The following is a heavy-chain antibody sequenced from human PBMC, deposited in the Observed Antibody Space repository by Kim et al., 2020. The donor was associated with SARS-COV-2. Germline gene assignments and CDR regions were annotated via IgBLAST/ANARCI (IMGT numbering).Heavy chain of an antibody. J-gene: IGHJ4*02. CDR2: T. V-gene: IGHV5-10-1*01. D-gene: IGHD3-10*01. Sequence: TNYSPSFQGHVTISADKSISTAYLQWSSLKASDTAMYYCARVAMVRGFDYWGQGTLVTVSS. CDR3: ARVAMVRGFDY.